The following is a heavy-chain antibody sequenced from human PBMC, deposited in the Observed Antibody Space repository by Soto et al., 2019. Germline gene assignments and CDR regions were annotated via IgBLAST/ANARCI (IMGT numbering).Heavy chain of an antibody. CDR3: ARDRSYDILTGSNRRDY. CDR2: ISAYNGNT. V-gene: IGHV1-18*04. D-gene: IGHD3-9*01. CDR1: GYTFTSYG. Sequence: AASVKVSCKASGYTFTSYGISWVRQAPGQGLEWMGWISAYNGNTNYAQKLQGRVTMTTDTSTSTAYMELRSLRSDDTAVYYCARDRSYDILTGSNRRDYWGQGTLVTVSS. J-gene: IGHJ4*02.